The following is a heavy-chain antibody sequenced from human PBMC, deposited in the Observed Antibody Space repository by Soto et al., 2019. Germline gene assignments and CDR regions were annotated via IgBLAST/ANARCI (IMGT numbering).Heavy chain of an antibody. J-gene: IGHJ6*02. CDR3: ARGRLAAVADNYYYGMDV. CDR1: GYTFTSYA. V-gene: IGHV1-2*02. Sequence: ASVKLSCKASGYTFTSYAMHWVRQAPGQRLEWMGWINADSGGTNYAQKFQGRVTMTRDTSISTAYMELSRLRSDDTAVYYCARGRLAAVADNYYYGMDVWGQGTTVTVSS. D-gene: IGHD6-19*01. CDR2: INADSGGT.